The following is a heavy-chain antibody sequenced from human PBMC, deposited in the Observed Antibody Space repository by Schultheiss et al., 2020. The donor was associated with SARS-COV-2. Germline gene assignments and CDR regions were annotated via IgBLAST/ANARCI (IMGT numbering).Heavy chain of an antibody. CDR3: AKDETGGSYYY. Sequence: GGSLRLSCAASGFTFSSYGMHWVRQAPGKGLEWVAVISYDGSNKYYADSVKGRFTISRDNAKNSLYLQMNSLRAEDTAVYYCAKDETGGSYYYWGQGTLVTVSS. J-gene: IGHJ4*02. CDR1: GFTFSSYG. D-gene: IGHD1-26*01. V-gene: IGHV3-30*18. CDR2: ISYDGSNK.